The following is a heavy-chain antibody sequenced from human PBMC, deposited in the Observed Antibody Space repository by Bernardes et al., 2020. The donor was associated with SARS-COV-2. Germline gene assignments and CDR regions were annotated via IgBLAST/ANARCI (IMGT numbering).Heavy chain of an antibody. CDR1: GFDFSDFW. CDR3: ARSAGMDV. V-gene: IGHV3-7*03. CDR2: IKRDGSET. Sequence: GGSLRLSCSGSGFDFSDFWMTWVRQAPGKGLEWVANIKRDGSETYYVDSVKGRFTISRDNAKNLVFLQMNSLRAEETAVCYCARSAGMDVWGQGTMVTVSS. J-gene: IGHJ6*02.